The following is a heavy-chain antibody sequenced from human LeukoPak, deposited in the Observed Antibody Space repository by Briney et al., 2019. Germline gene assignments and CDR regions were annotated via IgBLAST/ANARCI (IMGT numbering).Heavy chain of an antibody. D-gene: IGHD4-11*01. CDR2: IKQDGSVK. CDR1: GFTFSSYE. J-gene: IGHJ4*02. CDR3: ARGPSTTLTTK. V-gene: IGHV3-7*01. Sequence: PGGSLRLSCAASGFTFSSYEMNWVRQAPGKGLEWVANIKQDGSVKNYVDSVKGRFTISRDNAENSLYLQMNSLRVEDTAVYYCARGPSTTLTTKWGQGTLVTVSS.